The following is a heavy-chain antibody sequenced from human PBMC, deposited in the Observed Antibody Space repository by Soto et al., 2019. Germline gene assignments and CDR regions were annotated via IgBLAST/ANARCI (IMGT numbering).Heavy chain of an antibody. CDR2: ISAYNGNT. CDR3: AREYYDSSGLDY. J-gene: IGHJ4*02. D-gene: IGHD3-22*01. CDR1: GYTFTSYG. V-gene: IGHV1-18*01. Sequence: ASVKVSCKASGYTFTSYGISWVRQAPGQGLEWKGWISAYNGNTNYAQKHQGRVNMTTDTSTSTAYMELRSLRFDDTAVYYCAREYYDSSGLDYWGQGTQVTVSS.